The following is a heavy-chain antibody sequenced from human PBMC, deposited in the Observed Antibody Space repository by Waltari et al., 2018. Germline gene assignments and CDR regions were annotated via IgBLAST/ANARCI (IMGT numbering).Heavy chain of an antibody. J-gene: IGHJ3*02. D-gene: IGHD7-27*01. Sequence: EVQLVESGGGLIQPGGSLRLSCEVSGFTVSNNYIGWVRQAPGKGREWVSVSYSVGDTYDADAVRGRFTISRDNSKNTLYLQMNSLRVEDTALYYCATWTGGSLGAFDNWGQGTMVTVSS. CDR2: SYSVGDT. V-gene: IGHV3-53*01. CDR1: GFTVSNNY. CDR3: ATWTGGSLGAFDN.